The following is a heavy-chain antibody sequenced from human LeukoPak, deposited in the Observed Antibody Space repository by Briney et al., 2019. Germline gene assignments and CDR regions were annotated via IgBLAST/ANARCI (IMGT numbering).Heavy chain of an antibody. V-gene: IGHV3-23*01. CDR2: LIGSGGST. CDR1: GLPFCSYA. Sequence: GGSLTLSCAASGLPFCSYAMSWPRDAPERGLEWVSSLIGSGGSTYYADSEKGRLTICRDNYKNTLYLQMNSLSGEDTAVYYCTTGRYGWRDYYYCYWDVWGEATTVAVSS. CDR3: TTGRYGWRDYYYCYWDV. J-gene: IGHJ6*03. D-gene: IGHD1-1*01.